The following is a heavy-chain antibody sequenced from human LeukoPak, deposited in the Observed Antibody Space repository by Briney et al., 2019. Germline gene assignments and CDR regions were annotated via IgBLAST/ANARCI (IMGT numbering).Heavy chain of an antibody. D-gene: IGHD2-15*01. V-gene: IGHV3-23*01. J-gene: IGHJ4*02. CDR3: AKSVVAATDRLDY. CDR2: ISGSGGST. CDR1: GFTFSSYA. Sequence: GGSLRLSCAASGFTFSSYAMSWVRQAPGKGLEWVSAISGSGGSTYYADSVKGRFTISRDNSKDTLYLQMNSLRAEDTAVYYCAKSVVAATDRLDYWGQGTLVTVSS.